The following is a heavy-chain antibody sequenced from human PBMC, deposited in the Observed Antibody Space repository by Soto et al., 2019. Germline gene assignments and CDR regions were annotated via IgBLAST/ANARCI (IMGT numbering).Heavy chain of an antibody. D-gene: IGHD4-17*01. CDR2: IYHSGST. CDR3: ARPSTTVTPLAY. V-gene: IGHV4-30-2*01. CDR1: GGSISSGGYS. Sequence: SETLSLTCAVSGGSISSGGYSWSWIRQPPGKGLEWIGYIYHSGSTYYNPSLKSRVTISVDRSKNQFSLKLSSVTAADTAVYYWARPSTTVTPLAYGGQGTLVTVPS. J-gene: IGHJ4*02.